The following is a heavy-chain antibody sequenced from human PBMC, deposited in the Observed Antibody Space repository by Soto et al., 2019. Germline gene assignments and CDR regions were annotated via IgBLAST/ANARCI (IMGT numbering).Heavy chain of an antibody. V-gene: IGHV3-48*02. CDR3: ARDVMVRGVAWWFDP. D-gene: IGHD3-10*01. Sequence: EGSLRLSCAASGFTFSSYSMNWVRQAPGKGLEWVSYISSSSSTIYYADSVKGRFTISRDNAKNSLYLQMNSLRDEDTAVYYCARDVMVRGVAWWFDPWGQGTLVTVSS. CDR2: ISSSSSTI. CDR1: GFTFSSYS. J-gene: IGHJ5*02.